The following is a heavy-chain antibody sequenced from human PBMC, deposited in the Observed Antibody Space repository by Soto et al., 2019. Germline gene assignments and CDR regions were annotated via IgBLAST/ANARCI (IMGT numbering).Heavy chain of an antibody. J-gene: IGHJ3*02. CDR1: GCTFSSYG. CDR2: ISYDGSNK. CDR3: AKDDPVQLAFDI. Sequence: VGSLRLSCAASGCTFSSYGMHWVRQAPGKGLEWVAVISYDGSNKYYADSVKGRFTISRDNSKNTLYLQMNSLRAEDTAVYYCAKDDPVQLAFDIWGQGTMVTVSS. D-gene: IGHD2-2*01. V-gene: IGHV3-30*18.